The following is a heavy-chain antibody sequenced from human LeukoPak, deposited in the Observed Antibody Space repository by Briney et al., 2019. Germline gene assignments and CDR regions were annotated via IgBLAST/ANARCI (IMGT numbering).Heavy chain of an antibody. CDR2: IRGSGGST. J-gene: IGHJ3*02. V-gene: IGHV3-23*01. D-gene: IGHD3-22*01. Sequence: GGSLRLSCAASGFTVSSNYMSWVRQAPGKGLDWISAIRGSGGSTYYADSVKGRFTISRDNSKNTLYLQMNSLRAEDTAVYYCAKVITFYYDSSDAFDIWGQGTMVTVSS. CDR1: GFTVSSNY. CDR3: AKVITFYYDSSDAFDI.